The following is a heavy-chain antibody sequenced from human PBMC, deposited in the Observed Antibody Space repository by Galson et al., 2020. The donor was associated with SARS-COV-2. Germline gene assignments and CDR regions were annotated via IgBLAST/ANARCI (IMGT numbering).Heavy chain of an antibody. V-gene: IGHV6-1*01. CDR1: GDSVSSNSAS. Sequence: SQTLSLTCAISGDSVSSNSASWPWIRQSPSRGLEWLGRTFYRSKWYSDYAVTVKSRITINPDISQNQFSLQLNSVTPEDTALYYCAREGGLRYDFWTGYYIRRFDLWGQGTLVTVSS. CDR2: TFYRSKWYS. CDR3: AREGGLRYDFWTGYYIRRFDL. J-gene: IGHJ4*02. D-gene: IGHD3-3*01.